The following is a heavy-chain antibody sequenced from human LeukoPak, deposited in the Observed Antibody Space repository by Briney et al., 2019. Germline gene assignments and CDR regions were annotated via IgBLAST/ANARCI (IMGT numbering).Heavy chain of an antibody. Sequence: ASVKVSCKASGYTFTNHDINWVRQATGQGLEWMGWVSPNSGNTVYAQKVKGRVIMTMDPSMSTAYTELSSLLSEDTAVYYCARRGPDDNYDDFDYWGQGTLVTVAS. CDR2: VSPNSGNT. V-gene: IGHV1-8*01. J-gene: IGHJ4*02. CDR3: ARRGPDDNYDDFDY. CDR1: GYTFTNHD. D-gene: IGHD4-11*01.